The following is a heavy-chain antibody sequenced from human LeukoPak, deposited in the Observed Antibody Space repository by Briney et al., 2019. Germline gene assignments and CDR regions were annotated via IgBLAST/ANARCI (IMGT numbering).Heavy chain of an antibody. V-gene: IGHV1-69*13. J-gene: IGHJ6*01. D-gene: IGHD1-1*01. CDR2: IIPIFGTA. Sequence: ASVKVSCKASGGTLSSYAIILVRQAPGQRLEWMGGIIPIFGTANYAQKFQGRVTITADESTSTAYRELSSLRSEETAVYYCATGGSYYYYGMDVWGQGNTVTVSS. CDR3: ATGGSYYYYGMDV. CDR1: GGTLSSYA.